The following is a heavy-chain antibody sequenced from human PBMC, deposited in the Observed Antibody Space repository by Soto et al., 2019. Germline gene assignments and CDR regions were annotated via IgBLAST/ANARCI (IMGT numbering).Heavy chain of an antibody. CDR3: ARGEVYYDILTGYFVRGAFDI. CDR1: GYTFTSYD. V-gene: IGHV1-8*01. CDR2: MNPNSGNT. Sequence: QVQLVQSGAEVKKPGASVKVSCKASGYTFTSYDINWVRQATGQGLEWMGWMNPNSGNTGYAQKFQGGVTMTRNTSISTAYMELSSLRSEDTAVYYCARGEVYYDILTGYFVRGAFDIWGQGTMVTVSS. J-gene: IGHJ3*02. D-gene: IGHD3-9*01.